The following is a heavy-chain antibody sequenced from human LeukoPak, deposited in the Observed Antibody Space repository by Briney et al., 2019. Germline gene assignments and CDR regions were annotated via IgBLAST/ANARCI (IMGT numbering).Heavy chain of an antibody. V-gene: IGHV3-23*01. CDR3: AKSIVPDSYYYMDV. Sequence: QSGGSLRLSCAASGFTFSSYAMSWVRQAPGKGLEWVSAISGSGGSTYYADSVKGRFTISRDNSKNTLYLQMNSLRAEDTAVYYCAKSIVPDSYYYMDVWGKGTTVTVSS. CDR2: ISGSGGST. J-gene: IGHJ6*03. D-gene: IGHD2/OR15-2a*01. CDR1: GFTFSSYA.